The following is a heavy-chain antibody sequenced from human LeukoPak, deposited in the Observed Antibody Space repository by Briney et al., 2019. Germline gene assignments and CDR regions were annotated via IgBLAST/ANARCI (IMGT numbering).Heavy chain of an antibody. J-gene: IGHJ4*02. Sequence: TSETLSLTCAVSGGSISSGGYSWSWIRQPPGKGLEWIGHIYHSGSTYYSPSLNSRVPISMDRSKNHFSLKLSSMTAADTAVYYCARDLFDYSSLGRYFDYWGQGALVTVSS. V-gene: IGHV4-30-2*01. CDR2: IYHSGST. D-gene: IGHD4-11*01. CDR3: ARDLFDYSSLGRYFDY. CDR1: GGSISSGGYS.